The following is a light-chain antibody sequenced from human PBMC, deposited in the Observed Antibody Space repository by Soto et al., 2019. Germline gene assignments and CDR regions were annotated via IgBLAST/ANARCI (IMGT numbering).Light chain of an antibody. CDR3: CSYAGSYTFGDD. Sequence: QSALTQPRSVSGSPGQSVTISCTGTSSDVGGYNYVSWYQQHPGKAPKLMIYDVSKRPSGVPDRFSGSKSGNTASLTISGLQAEDDADYYCCSYAGSYTFGDDFGTGTNVTVL. V-gene: IGLV2-11*01. CDR1: SSDVGGYNY. J-gene: IGLJ1*01. CDR2: DVS.